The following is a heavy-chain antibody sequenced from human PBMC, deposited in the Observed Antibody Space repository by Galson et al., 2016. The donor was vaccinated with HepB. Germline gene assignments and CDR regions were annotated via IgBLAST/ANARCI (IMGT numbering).Heavy chain of an antibody. CDR3: ARQVPNYSYSNDMDL. D-gene: IGHD3-22*01. CDR1: GFSVSSHY. Sequence: SLRLSCAASGFSVSSHYMSWVRQTPGKGLEWVSVIYSGGNTFYADSVKGRFTISRDNSKNTLYLQMHSLRAEDTAVYYCARQVPNYSYSNDMDLWGQGTTVTVSS. V-gene: IGHV3-66*04. J-gene: IGHJ6*02. CDR2: IYSGGNT.